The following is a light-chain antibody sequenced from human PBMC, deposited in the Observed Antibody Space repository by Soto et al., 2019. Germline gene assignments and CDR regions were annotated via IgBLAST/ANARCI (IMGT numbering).Light chain of an antibody. CDR3: QQYANSHGT. CDR1: QSVSTNY. J-gene: IGKJ1*01. Sequence: ENVMTHSPGTLSFSPGERATLSFSSSQSVSTNYVAWYQQKPSQAPRLLIYGASSRASGIPDRFRGSGSGTDFTLTISRLEPEDFAVYYCQQYANSHGTFGQGTKVDIK. CDR2: GAS. V-gene: IGKV3-20*01.